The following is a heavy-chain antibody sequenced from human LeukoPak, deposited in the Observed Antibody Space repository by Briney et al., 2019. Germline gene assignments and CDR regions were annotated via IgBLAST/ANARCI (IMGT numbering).Heavy chain of an antibody. J-gene: IGHJ4*02. Sequence: ASVKVSCKASGYTFTSYGISWVRQAPGQGLEWMGWTSAYNGNTNYAQKLQGRVTMTTDTSTSTAYMELRSLRSDDTAVYYCARDRDYDYVWGSYRLNYWGQGTLVTVSS. CDR1: GYTFTSYG. CDR3: ARDRDYDYVWGSYRLNY. D-gene: IGHD3-16*02. V-gene: IGHV1-18*01. CDR2: TSAYNGNT.